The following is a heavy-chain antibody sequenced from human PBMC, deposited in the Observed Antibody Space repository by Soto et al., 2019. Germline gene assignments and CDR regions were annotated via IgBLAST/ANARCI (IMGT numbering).Heavy chain of an antibody. V-gene: IGHV3-30*18. CDR1: GFSFSNYG. D-gene: IGHD5-18*01. CDR2: ISYDGNNK. J-gene: IGHJ6*02. CDR3: ANQFAYSSETYGMEV. Sequence: GGSLRLSCAASGFSFSNYGMHWVRQAPGKGLEWVATISYDGNNKHYADSVKGRLTISRDNSKNTLYLQVNSLRAEDTAVYYCANQFAYSSETYGMEVWGQGATVTVSS.